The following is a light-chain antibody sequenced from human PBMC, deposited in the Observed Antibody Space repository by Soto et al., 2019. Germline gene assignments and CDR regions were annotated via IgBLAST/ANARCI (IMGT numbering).Light chain of an antibody. CDR2: GAA. Sequence: IVMTHSPATLSVSPWEGATLSCGPSQSVSSCLAWYQQQPGQAPRLLIYGAATRATGIPARFSGSGSGTEFTLTISSLQYEDFAVYFCQQYHNWPAFGQGTKVDIK. V-gene: IGKV3-15*01. J-gene: IGKJ1*01. CDR3: QQYHNWPA. CDR1: QSVSSC.